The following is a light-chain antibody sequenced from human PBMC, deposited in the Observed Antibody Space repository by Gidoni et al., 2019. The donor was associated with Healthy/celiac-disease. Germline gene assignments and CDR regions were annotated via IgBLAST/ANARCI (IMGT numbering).Light chain of an antibody. CDR3: QVWAQEGV. CDR2: YDS. CDR1: NIGSKS. J-gene: IGLJ1*01. V-gene: IGLV3-21*01. Sequence: SYVLTQPPSVPVAPGKTARITCGGNNIGSKSVHWYQQKPGQAPVLVIYYDSDRPSGIPERFSGSNSGNTATLTISRVEAGDEADYYCQVWAQEGVFGTGTKVTVL.